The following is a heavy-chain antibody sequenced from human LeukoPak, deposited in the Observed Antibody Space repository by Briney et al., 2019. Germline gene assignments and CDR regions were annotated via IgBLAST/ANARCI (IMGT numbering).Heavy chain of an antibody. J-gene: IGHJ4*02. V-gene: IGHV4-4*09. CDR3: AKSYFDYSTYYSYYFNL. CDR2: VYTSGST. CDR1: GGSISGGY. Sequence: SETLSLTCTVSGGSISGGYWSWIRQPPGRGLDWIGYVYTSGSTNYNPSLKSRVTISVDTSKSQFALKLSSVTAADTAVYYCAKSYFDYSTYYSYYFNLWGQGALVTVSS. D-gene: IGHD4-11*01.